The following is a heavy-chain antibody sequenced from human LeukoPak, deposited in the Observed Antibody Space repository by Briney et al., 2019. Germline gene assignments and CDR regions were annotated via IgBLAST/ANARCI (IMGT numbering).Heavy chain of an antibody. CDR1: GFAFSTYS. V-gene: IGHV3-48*01. CDR2: ISSSSSGIHYS. J-gene: IGHJ4*02. Sequence: GGSLRLSCAASGFAFSTYSMNWVRQAPGRGLEWVAYISSSSSGIHYSYYAESVKDRFTISRDNAKNSLYMQMNSLRAEDTAVYYYARDTLRSFDYWGQGTLVTVSS. D-gene: IGHD2/OR15-2a*01. CDR3: ARDTLRSFDY.